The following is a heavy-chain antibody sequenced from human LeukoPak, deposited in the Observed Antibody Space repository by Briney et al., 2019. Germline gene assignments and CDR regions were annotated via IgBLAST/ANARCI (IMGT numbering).Heavy chain of an antibody. CDR3: ARDQGQRRDVYNFWWED. J-gene: IGHJ4*02. CDR1: GYTFTNYG. CDR2: ISGYNGNT. Sequence: ASVKVSCKASGYTFTNYGISWVRQAPGQGLEWMGWISGYNGNTNRAQKFQGRVTMTTDTSTSTAYIELRSLRSDDTAVYYCARDQGQRRDVYNFWWEDWGQGTLVTVSS. V-gene: IGHV1-18*01. D-gene: IGHD5-24*01.